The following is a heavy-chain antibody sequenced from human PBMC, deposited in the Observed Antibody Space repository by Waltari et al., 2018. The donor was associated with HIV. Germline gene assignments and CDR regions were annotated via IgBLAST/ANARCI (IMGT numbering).Heavy chain of an antibody. V-gene: IGHV1-3*01. D-gene: IGHD2-15*01. CDR3: VRGPSCSGGTCYSFFDF. CDR2: VNPANG. J-gene: IGHJ4*02. Sequence: QVQLVQSGPEVKKPGASVTISCKASGYNFTAHGIHWVRQAPGQRLEWMAWVNPANGMLTSYASATTTYMVVSSLRSEETALYYCVRGPSCSGGTCYSFFDFWGQGTLVSVSS. CDR1: GYNFTAHG.